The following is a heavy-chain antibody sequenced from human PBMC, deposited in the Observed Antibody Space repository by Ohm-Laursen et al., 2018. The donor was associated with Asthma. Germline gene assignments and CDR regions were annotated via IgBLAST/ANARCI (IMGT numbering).Heavy chain of an antibody. CDR2: IYPGDSDT. CDR1: GYSFTSYW. J-gene: IGHJ3*02. V-gene: IGHV5-51*01. CDR3: AMSTVVTPSPENDAFDI. D-gene: IGHD4-23*01. Sequence: ESLRISCKGSGYSFTSYWIGWVRQMPGKGLEWMGIIYPGDSDTRYSPSFQGQVTISADKSISTAYLQWSSLKASDTAMYYCAMSTVVTPSPENDAFDIWGQGTMVTVSS.